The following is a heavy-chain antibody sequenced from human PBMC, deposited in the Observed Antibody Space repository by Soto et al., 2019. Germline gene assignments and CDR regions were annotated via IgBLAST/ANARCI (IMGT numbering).Heavy chain of an antibody. V-gene: IGHV3-30-3*01. D-gene: IGHD3-22*01. Sequence: QVQLVESGGGVVQPGRSLRLSCAASGFTFSSYAMHWVRQAPGKGLEWVAVISYDGSNKYYADSVKGRFTISRDNSKNTLYLQMNSLRAEDTAVYYCVFLSYYDSSGPTFDYWGQGTLVTVSS. CDR1: GFTFSSYA. CDR3: VFLSYYDSSGPTFDY. CDR2: ISYDGSNK. J-gene: IGHJ4*02.